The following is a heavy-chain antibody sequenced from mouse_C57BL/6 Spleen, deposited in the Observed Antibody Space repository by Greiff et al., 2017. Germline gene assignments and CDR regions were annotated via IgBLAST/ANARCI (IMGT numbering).Heavy chain of an antibody. V-gene: IGHV1-64*01. CDR2: IHPNSGRT. J-gene: IGHJ4*01. Sequence: QVQLQQPGAELVKPGASVKLSCKASGYTFTSYWMHWVKQRPGQGLEWIGMIHPNSGRTNYNEKFKSKATLTVDKSSSTAYMQLSSLTSEDSAVYYCARTGAFYAMDYWGQGTSVTVSS. CDR3: ARTGAFYAMDY. D-gene: IGHD4-1*01. CDR1: GYTFTSYW.